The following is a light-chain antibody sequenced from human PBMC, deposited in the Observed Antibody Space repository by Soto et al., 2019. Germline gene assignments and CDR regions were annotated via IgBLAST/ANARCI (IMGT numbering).Light chain of an antibody. Sequence: EIVLTQSPATLSLSPGERATLSCRASQSVSSSLAWYQQKPGQAPRLLIYDASNRATGIPARFSGSGSGTDFTLTISSLEPEDFAVYYCQHRSTLFTFGPGTKVDIK. CDR1: QSVSSS. J-gene: IGKJ3*01. CDR3: QHRSTLFT. CDR2: DAS. V-gene: IGKV3-11*01.